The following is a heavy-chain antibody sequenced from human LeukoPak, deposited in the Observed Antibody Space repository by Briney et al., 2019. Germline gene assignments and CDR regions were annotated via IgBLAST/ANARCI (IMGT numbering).Heavy chain of an antibody. V-gene: IGHV4-59*08. CDR2: IYYSGST. CDR1: GGSISSYY. CDR3: ARYRDFWSGYLDY. Sequence: SETLSLTCTVSGGSISSYYWSWIRQPPGKGLEWIGYIYYSGSTNYNPSLKSRVTISVDTSKNQFSLKLSSVTAADTAVYYCARYRDFWSGYLDYWGQGTLVTVSS. J-gene: IGHJ4*02. D-gene: IGHD3-3*01.